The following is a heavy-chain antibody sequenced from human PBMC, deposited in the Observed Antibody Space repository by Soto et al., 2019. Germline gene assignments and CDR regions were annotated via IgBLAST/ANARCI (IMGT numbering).Heavy chain of an antibody. Sequence: QVQLVESGGGVVQPGRSLRLSCAASGFTFSSYGMHWVRQAPGKGLEWVAVISYDGSDKYYADSVKGRFTISRDNSKNTLYLQMNSLRPEDTAVYYCAKDVSGNSLTFGYWGQGTLVTVSS. CDR1: GFTFSSYG. J-gene: IGHJ4*02. CDR3: AKDVSGNSLTFGY. D-gene: IGHD3-3*01. V-gene: IGHV3-30*18. CDR2: ISYDGSDK.